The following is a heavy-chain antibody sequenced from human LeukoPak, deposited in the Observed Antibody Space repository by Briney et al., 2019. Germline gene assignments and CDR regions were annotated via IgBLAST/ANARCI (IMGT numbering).Heavy chain of an antibody. Sequence: SETLSLTCTVSGGSISSYYWSWIRQPPGKGLEWIGYIYYSGSTNYNPSLKSRVTISVDTSKNQFSLKLSSVTAADTAVYYCARESGYYDSSGYSTWFDPWGQGTQVTVSS. CDR1: GGSISSYY. J-gene: IGHJ5*02. CDR3: ARESGYYDSSGYSTWFDP. D-gene: IGHD3-22*01. CDR2: IYYSGST. V-gene: IGHV4-59*01.